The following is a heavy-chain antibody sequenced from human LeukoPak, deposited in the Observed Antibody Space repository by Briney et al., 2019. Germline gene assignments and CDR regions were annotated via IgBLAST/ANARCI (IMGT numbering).Heavy chain of an antibody. J-gene: IGHJ4*02. D-gene: IGHD6-13*01. CDR1: GITFSSYA. CDR2: ISGSGGST. CDR3: AKEQGQQLVLNPFDY. V-gene: IGHV3-23*01. Sequence: GSLRLSCAAPGITFSSYAMSWVRQAPGKGLEWVSAISGSGGSTYYADSVKGRFTISRDNSKNTLYLQMNSLRAEDTAVYYCAKEQGQQLVLNPFDYWGQGTLVTVSS.